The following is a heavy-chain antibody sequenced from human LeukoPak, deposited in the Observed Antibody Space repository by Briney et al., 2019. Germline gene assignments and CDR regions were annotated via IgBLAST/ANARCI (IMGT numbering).Heavy chain of an antibody. V-gene: IGHV3-23*01. J-gene: IGHJ4*02. CDR1: GFTFTKFW. CDR2: ISGSGGST. Sequence: GGSLRLSCEASGFTFTKFWMSWVRQAPGKGLEWVSAISGSGGSTYYADSVKGRFTISRDNSKNTLYLQMNSLRAEDTAVYYCAKDPHFGGSYGEYWGQGTLVTVSS. CDR3: AKDPHFGGSYGEY. D-gene: IGHD1-26*01.